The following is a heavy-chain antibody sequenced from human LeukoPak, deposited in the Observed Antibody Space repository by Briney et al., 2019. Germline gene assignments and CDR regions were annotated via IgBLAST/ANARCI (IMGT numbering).Heavy chain of an antibody. CDR3: ANQARRTGYYFDY. V-gene: IGHV3-23*01. CDR2: ISSSGGST. J-gene: IGHJ4*02. Sequence: PGESLRLSCAASGFTFSSDAMSWVRRAPGKGLEWVSSISSSGGSTYYADSVKGRFTVSRDNSKNTLYLQMSSLRAEDTAVYYCANQARRTGYYFDYWGQGTLVTVSS. CDR1: GFTFSSDA.